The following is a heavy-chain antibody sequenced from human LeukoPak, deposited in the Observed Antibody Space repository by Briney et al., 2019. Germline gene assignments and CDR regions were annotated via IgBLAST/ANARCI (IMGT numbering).Heavy chain of an antibody. CDR2: ISGSGGST. CDR1: GFTFSSYA. D-gene: IGHD6-13*01. V-gene: IGHV3-23*01. CDR3: ANGYSSSLRGDY. Sequence: PGGSLRLSCAASGFTFSSYAMSWVRQAPGKGLECVSAISGSGGSTYYADSVKGRFTISRDNSKNTLYLQMNSLRAEDTAVYYCANGYSSSLRGDYWGQGTLVTVSS. J-gene: IGHJ4*02.